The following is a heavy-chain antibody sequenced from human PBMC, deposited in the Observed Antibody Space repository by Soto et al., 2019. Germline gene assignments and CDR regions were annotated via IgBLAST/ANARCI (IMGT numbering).Heavy chain of an antibody. Sequence: QVQLVQSGAEVKTPGASVKLSCKASGYTFTHYYIHWVRQAPGQGLEWMGIINPNGGSTTYAQKFRAGVTMTRDTSTSTVSMELSNLRSDDSAVYYCATSVNSAMAFDYWGQGTLVTVSS. CDR1: GYTFTHYY. V-gene: IGHV1-46*01. CDR2: INPNGGST. CDR3: ATSVNSAMAFDY. D-gene: IGHD5-18*01. J-gene: IGHJ4*02.